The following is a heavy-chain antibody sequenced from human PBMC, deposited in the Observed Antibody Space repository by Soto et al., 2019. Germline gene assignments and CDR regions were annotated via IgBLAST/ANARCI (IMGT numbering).Heavy chain of an antibody. CDR1: GYSFTSYT. CDR3: ARDPADY. Sequence: ASVKVSCKASGYSFTSYTIHWVRQAPGQRLEWMGWVNAGNGDTKYSRNFQGRVTISRDTSASTAYIEVSSLRSEDTAVYYCARDPADYWGQGTLVTVSP. J-gene: IGHJ4*02. V-gene: IGHV1-3*01. CDR2: VNAGNGDT.